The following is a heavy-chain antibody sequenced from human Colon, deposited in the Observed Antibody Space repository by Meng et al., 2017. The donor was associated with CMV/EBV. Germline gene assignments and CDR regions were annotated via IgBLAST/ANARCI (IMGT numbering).Heavy chain of an antibody. Sequence: KVSCKGSGYSFTAFWIAWVRQVPGKGLEWMGIIHPGDSETRYSPSFRGQVTISTDKSITTAYLQWTSLKASDTAMYYCARAQYYYALSGYSSHWFDPWGQGTLVTVSS. V-gene: IGHV5-51*01. D-gene: IGHD3-22*01. J-gene: IGHJ5*02. CDR1: GYSFTAFW. CDR2: IHPGDSET. CDR3: ARAQYYYALSGYSSHWFDP.